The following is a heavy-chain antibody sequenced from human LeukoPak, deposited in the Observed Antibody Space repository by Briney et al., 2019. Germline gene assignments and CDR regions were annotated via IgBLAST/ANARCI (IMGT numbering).Heavy chain of an antibody. CDR2: LYSSGFT. CDR3: AAGGLVGAHYYFDY. Sequence: GGSLRLSCAASGFTVSTNYMTWVRQAPGKGLEWVPVLYSSGFTYYADSVKGRFTISRDNSKNTVNLQLSSLRTEDTAVYYCAAGGLVGAHYYFDYWGQGTRVTVSS. V-gene: IGHV3-66*02. D-gene: IGHD1-26*01. CDR1: GFTVSTNY. J-gene: IGHJ4*02.